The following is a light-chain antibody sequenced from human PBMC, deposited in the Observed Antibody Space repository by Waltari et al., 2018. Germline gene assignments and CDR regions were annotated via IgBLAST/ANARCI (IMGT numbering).Light chain of an antibody. V-gene: IGKV4-1*01. CDR3: QQYYNPPLT. CDR2: WAS. Sequence: DIVMTQSPDSLAVSLGARATINCKSSQNVLFTSNDKNYLAWYQQKAGQPPKLLIYWASTRKSGVPDRFSGSGSGTDFTLTISSLQAEDVAVYYCQQYYNPPLTFGGGTKVESK. CDR1: QNVLFTSNDKNY. J-gene: IGKJ4*01.